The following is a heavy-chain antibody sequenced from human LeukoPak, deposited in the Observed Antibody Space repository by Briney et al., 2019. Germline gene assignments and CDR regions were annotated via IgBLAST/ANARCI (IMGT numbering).Heavy chain of an antibody. D-gene: IGHD2-2*01. CDR2: ISAYNGNT. CDR1: GYTFTSYG. J-gene: IGHJ6*02. CDR3: ARRQRSVVVPAARDYGMDV. V-gene: IGHV1-18*01. Sequence: ASVKVSCKASGYTFTSYGISWVRQAPGQELEWMGWISAYNGNTNYAQKLQGRVTMTTDTSTSTAYMELRSLRSDDTAVYYCARRQRSVVVPAARDYGMDVWGQGTTVTVSS.